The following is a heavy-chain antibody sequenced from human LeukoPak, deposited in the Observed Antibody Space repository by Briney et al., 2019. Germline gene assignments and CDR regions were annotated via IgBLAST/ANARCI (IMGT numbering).Heavy chain of an antibody. V-gene: IGHV3-73*01. Sequence: QSGGSLRLSCAASGFTFSGSAMHWVRQASGKGLEWVGRIRNKANSYATAYTASGKGRFTISRDDSKNTAYLQMNSLKTEDTAVYYCTRYSSSDNWFDPWGQGTLVTVSS. D-gene: IGHD6-6*01. J-gene: IGHJ5*02. CDR1: GFTFSGSA. CDR3: TRYSSSDNWFDP. CDR2: IRNKANSYAT.